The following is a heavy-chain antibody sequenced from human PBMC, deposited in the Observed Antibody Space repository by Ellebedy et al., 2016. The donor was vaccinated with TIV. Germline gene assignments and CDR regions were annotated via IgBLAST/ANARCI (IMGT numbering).Heavy chain of an antibody. CDR1: EFTFSSYP. CDR2: ISGTGDNI. Sequence: GESLKISCAASEFTFSSYPINWVRQAPGKGLEWVSAISGTGDNIYYADSVKGRFTTSRDNSKNTLYLQMTSLRADDTAVYYCAKGVRSSSGPFDYYYYGMDVWGQGTTVTVSS. V-gene: IGHV3-23*01. D-gene: IGHD6-6*01. J-gene: IGHJ6*02. CDR3: AKGVRSSSGPFDYYYYGMDV.